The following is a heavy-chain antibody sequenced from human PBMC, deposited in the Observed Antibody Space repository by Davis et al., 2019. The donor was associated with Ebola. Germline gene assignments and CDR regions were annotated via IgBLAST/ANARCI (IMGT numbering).Heavy chain of an antibody. Sequence: GESLKISCVVSGFAVSSNYMNWVRQAPGKGLEWVANIKQDGSEKYYVDSVKGRFTISRDNAKNSLYLQMNSLRAEDTAVYYCATRDYGDSPGGYYYYGMDVWGQGTTVTVSS. D-gene: IGHD4-17*01. CDR2: IKQDGSEK. CDR1: GFAVSSNY. CDR3: ATRDYGDSPGGYYYYGMDV. J-gene: IGHJ6*02. V-gene: IGHV3-7*03.